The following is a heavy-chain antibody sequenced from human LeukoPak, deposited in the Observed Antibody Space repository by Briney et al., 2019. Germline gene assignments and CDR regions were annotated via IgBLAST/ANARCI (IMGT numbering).Heavy chain of an antibody. V-gene: IGHV4-59*08. CDR2: IYYSGST. CDR1: GGSISSYY. Sequence: SETLSLTCTVSGGSISSYYWSWIRQPPGKGLEWIGYIYYSGSTDYNPSLKSRVTISVDTSKNQFSLKLSSVTAADTAVYYCVRRGDYPNWFDPWGQGTLVTVSS. CDR3: VRRGDYPNWFDP. D-gene: IGHD4-17*01. J-gene: IGHJ5*02.